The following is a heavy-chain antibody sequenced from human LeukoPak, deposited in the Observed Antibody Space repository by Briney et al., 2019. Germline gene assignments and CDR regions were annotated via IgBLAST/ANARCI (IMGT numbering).Heavy chain of an antibody. J-gene: IGHJ4*02. CDR2: ISSNGDNT. Sequence: EGSLRLSCSVSGFTFSTYVMHWVRQAPGKGLEYVSAISSNGDNTYYADSVKGRFTISRDNSKNTLYLQMSSLRADDTAVYYCVRGTGYWGQGTLVTVSS. V-gene: IGHV3-64D*06. CDR1: GFTFSTYV. CDR3: VRGTGY.